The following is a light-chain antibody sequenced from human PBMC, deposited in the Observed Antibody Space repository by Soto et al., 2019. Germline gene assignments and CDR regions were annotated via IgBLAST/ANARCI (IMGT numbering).Light chain of an antibody. Sequence: IFISPSPAPLALSPGGGVTPPRRAAQDVTNSVAWYQQKSGQAPRLLIYDASARASGVSARFSGSGSGTDFTLTISGLQAEDFAVYFCQQYIRRPLSFGQGTRLEIK. J-gene: IGKJ5*01. CDR1: QDVTNS. V-gene: IGKV3-15*01. CDR2: DAS. CDR3: QQYIRRPLS.